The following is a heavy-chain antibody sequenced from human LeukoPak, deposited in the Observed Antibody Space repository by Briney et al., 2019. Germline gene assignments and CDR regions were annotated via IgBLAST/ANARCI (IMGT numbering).Heavy chain of an antibody. CDR1: GITFSSYS. V-gene: IGHV3-21*01. J-gene: IGHJ4*02. Sequence: GGSLRLSCAGSGITFSSYSMNWVRQAPGKGLEWVSSISSSSNYIYYADSVKGRFTISRDNAKNSLYLQMNSLRAEDTAVYYCAGDTVRGVMNHPGDYWGQGTLVTVSS. D-gene: IGHD3-10*01. CDR2: ISSSSNYI. CDR3: AGDTVRGVMNHPGDY.